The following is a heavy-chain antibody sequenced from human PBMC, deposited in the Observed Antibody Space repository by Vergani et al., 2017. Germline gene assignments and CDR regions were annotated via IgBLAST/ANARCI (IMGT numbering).Heavy chain of an antibody. Sequence: EVQLLESGGGLVQPGGSLRLSCAASGFTFSSYAMSWVRQAPGKGLEWVSRINSDGSSTSYADSVKGRFTISRDNAKNTLYLQMNSLRAEDTAVYYCARELWGLYWGQGTLVTVSS. V-gene: IGHV3-74*01. CDR1: GFTFSSYA. J-gene: IGHJ4*02. CDR2: INSDGSST. D-gene: IGHD5-18*01. CDR3: ARELWGLY.